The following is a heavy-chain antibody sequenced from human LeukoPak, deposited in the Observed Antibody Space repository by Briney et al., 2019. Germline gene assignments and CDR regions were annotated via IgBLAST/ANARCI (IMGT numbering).Heavy chain of an antibody. CDR2: ISGSGSTI. J-gene: IGHJ6*03. D-gene: IGHD6-13*01. CDR3: ASSWYVPYYYMDV. CDR1: GFTFSNYE. Sequence: GGSLRLSCAASGFTFSNYEMNWVRQAPGKGLEWVSYISGSGSTIYYADSVKGRFTISRDNAKNSLYLQMNSLRAEDTAVYYCASSWYVPYYYMDVWGKGTTVTISS. V-gene: IGHV3-48*03.